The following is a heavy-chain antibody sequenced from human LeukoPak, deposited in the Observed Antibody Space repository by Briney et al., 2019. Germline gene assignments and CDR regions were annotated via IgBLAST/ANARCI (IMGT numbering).Heavy chain of an antibody. V-gene: IGHV3-30*02. CDR2: IRYDGSNK. D-gene: IGHD5-12*01. CDR3: AKDRGYSHGFEY. CDR1: GFTFSSYG. J-gene: IGHJ4*02. Sequence: GGSLRLSCAASGFTFSSYGMHWVRQAPGKGLEWVAVIRYDGSNKYYADSVKGRFTISRDNSKNTLYLQMNSLRAEDTAVYYCAKDRGYSHGFEYWGQGTLVTVSS.